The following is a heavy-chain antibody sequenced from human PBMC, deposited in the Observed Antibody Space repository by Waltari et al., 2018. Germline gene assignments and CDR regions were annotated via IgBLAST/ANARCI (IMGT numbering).Heavy chain of an antibody. CDR1: GYRFTAYF. CDR2: INPYAVFT. V-gene: IGHV1-2*02. D-gene: IGHD4-17*01. CDR3: ARSVSVTSFGCQFDP. Sequence: QVQLVQSGAEVKTPGASVKVSCKASGYRFTAYFLHWLRQAPGQGLEWIGWINPYAVFTAYAQKFRDRVTVTMDSSIGTAYMELSSLRSDDTAIYYCARSVSVTSFGCQFDPWGQGTLVTVSS. J-gene: IGHJ5*02.